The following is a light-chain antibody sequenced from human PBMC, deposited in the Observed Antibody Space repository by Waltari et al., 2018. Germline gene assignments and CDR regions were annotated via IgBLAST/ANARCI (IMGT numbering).Light chain of an antibody. CDR3: QQCNTLPLT. CDR2: AAS. CDR1: QNIRTC. V-gene: IGKV1D-16*01. J-gene: IGKJ4*01. Sequence: DIQLTQSPSSLSASVGDRVTFTCRASQNIRTCLAWYHQKPGQAPKSLISAASVLQSGVPSRFSGSGSGTDFTLTITNLQPEDCATYYCQQCNTLPLTFGGGTKVEI.